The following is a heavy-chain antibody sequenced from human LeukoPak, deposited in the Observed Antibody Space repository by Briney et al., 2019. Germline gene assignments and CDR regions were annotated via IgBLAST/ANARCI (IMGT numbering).Heavy chain of an antibody. V-gene: IGHV4-34*01. Sequence: SETLSLTCAVYGGSFSGYYRSWIRQPPGKGLEWIGEINHSGSTNYNPSLKSRVTISVDTSKNQFSLKLSSVTAADTAVYYCARGSGEHHPFDYWGQGTLVTVSS. J-gene: IGHJ4*02. CDR2: INHSGST. D-gene: IGHD1/OR15-1a*01. CDR3: ARGSGEHHPFDY. CDR1: GGSFSGYY.